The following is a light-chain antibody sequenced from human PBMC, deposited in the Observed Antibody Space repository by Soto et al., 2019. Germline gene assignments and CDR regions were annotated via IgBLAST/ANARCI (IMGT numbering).Light chain of an antibody. Sequence: DLQMTQSPSTLSASVGDRVTITCRASQSISSWLAWYQQKPGKAPKVLIYKASSLESGVPSRFSGSGSGTEFTLTISSLQPDDFATYYCQQYSNYFWTFGQGTKVEIK. V-gene: IGKV1-5*03. CDR3: QQYSNYFWT. CDR2: KAS. J-gene: IGKJ1*01. CDR1: QSISSW.